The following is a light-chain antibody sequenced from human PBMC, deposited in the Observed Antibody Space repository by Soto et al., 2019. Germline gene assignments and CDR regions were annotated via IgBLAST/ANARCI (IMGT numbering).Light chain of an antibody. CDR1: SSNIGSNT. V-gene: IGLV1-44*01. Sequence: QSVLTQPPSASGTPGQRVTISCSGSSSNIGSNTVNWYQQLPGTAPKLLIYSDTQRPSGVPDRFSGSKSGTSASLAISGLQSEDDGDYYCAAWDASLNGLFGTGTKLTVL. CDR2: SDT. CDR3: AAWDASLNGL. J-gene: IGLJ1*01.